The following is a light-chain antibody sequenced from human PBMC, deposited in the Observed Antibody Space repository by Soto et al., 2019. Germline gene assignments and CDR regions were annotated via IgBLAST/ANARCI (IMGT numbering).Light chain of an antibody. CDR2: DAS. J-gene: IGKJ4*01. CDR3: QQYSSMLS. CDR1: HDASRN. V-gene: IGKV1-33*01. Sequence: DIQMTQSPSSLSASVGDRVTIACRSRHDASRNLNWLQLKRGEAPKLLIYDASNLERGVPSRFSGSGSGTDFILTISSLQPEDVATYYCQQYSSMLSFGGGT.